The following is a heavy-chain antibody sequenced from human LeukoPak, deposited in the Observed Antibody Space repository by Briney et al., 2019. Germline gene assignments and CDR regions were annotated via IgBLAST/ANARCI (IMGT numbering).Heavy chain of an antibody. V-gene: IGHV3-7*04. Sequence: PGGSLRLSCAASGFTFGGYWMSWVRQAPGKGLEWVATIHQDGSDKYYVDSVKGRFTISKDNAKNSLSLQMNSLRDEDTAVYYCARAPFYFDYWGQGTLVTVSS. CDR3: ARAPFYFDY. CDR2: IHQDGSDK. CDR1: GFTFGGYW. J-gene: IGHJ4*02.